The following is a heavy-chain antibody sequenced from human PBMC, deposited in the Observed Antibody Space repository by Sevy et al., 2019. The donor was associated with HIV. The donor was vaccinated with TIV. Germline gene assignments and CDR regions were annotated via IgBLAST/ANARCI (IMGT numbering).Heavy chain of an antibody. J-gene: IGHJ5*02. CDR1: GFSLTTSD. V-gene: IGHV3-30*02. D-gene: IGHD1-26*01. Sequence: GGSLRLSCAASGFSLTTSDMHWVRQAPGKGLEWVAYVRNDGSNKYYADSVRDRFTISRDNAKNTLYLQMNSLRAEDTAVYYCARDRSGSYHVSDNWFDPWGQGTLVTVSS. CDR2: VRNDGSNK. CDR3: ARDRSGSYHVSDNWFDP.